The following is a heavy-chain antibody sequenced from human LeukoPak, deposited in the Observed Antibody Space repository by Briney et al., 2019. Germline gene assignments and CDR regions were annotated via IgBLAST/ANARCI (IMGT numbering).Heavy chain of an antibody. CDR2: IKQGGSEK. CDR3: ARDPYSSSWSYGMDV. CDR1: GFTFSDYW. J-gene: IGHJ6*02. D-gene: IGHD6-13*01. V-gene: IGHV3-7*05. Sequence: GGSLSLSCTASGFTFSDYWMSWVRQTPEKGLEWVADIKQGGSEKVYLDSVKGRFTISRDNAQTSLYLHMNSLRAEDTAVYYCARDPYSSSWSYGMDVWGQGTTVTVSS.